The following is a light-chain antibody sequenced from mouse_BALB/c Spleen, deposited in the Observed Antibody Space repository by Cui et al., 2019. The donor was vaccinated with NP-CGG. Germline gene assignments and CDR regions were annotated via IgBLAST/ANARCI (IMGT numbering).Light chain of an antibody. V-gene: IGLV1*01. J-gene: IGLJ1*01. CDR3: ALWYSNHWV. CDR1: TGAVTTGNY. Sequence: QSFVTQVSALTTSPGETVTLTCRSSTGAVTTGNYANWVQEKPDHLFTGLIGGTNNRAPGVPARFSGSLIGDKAALTITGAQTEDEAIYFCALWYSNHWVFGGGTKLTVL. CDR2: GTN.